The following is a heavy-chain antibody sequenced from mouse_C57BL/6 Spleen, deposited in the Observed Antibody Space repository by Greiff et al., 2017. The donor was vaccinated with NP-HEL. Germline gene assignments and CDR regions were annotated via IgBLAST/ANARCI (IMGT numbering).Heavy chain of an antibody. J-gene: IGHJ2*01. V-gene: IGHV1-80*01. CDR3: AREGITTVVPSFDY. CDR1: GYAFSSYW. Sequence: VQLQQSGAELVKPGASVKISCKASGYAFSSYWMNWVKQRPGKGLEWIGQIYPGDGDTNYNGKFKGKATLTADKSSSTAYMQLSSLTSEDSAVYFCAREGITTVVPSFDYWGKGTTLTVSS. D-gene: IGHD1-1*01. CDR2: IYPGDGDT.